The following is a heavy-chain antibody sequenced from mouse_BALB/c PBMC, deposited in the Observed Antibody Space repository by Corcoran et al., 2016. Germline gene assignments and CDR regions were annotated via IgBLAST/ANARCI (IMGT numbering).Heavy chain of an antibody. V-gene: IGHV1S136*01. CDR1: GYTFTSYV. CDR2: INPYNDGT. Sequence: EVQLQQSGPELVKPGASVKMSCKASGYTFTSYVMHWVKQKPGQGLEWIGYINPYNDGTKYNEKFKGKATLTSDKSSRPDHMELSSLTSEDSAVYYCAPRWGSYWGQGTTLTVSS. D-gene: IGHD1-1*02. J-gene: IGHJ2*01. CDR3: APRWGSY.